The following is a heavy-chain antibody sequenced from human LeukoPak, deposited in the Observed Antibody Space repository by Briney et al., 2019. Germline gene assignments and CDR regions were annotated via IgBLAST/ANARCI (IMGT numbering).Heavy chain of an antibody. CDR3: ARDLYGSGHLLPESP. V-gene: IGHV4-61*01. CDR1: GGSVSCTSYY. J-gene: IGHJ5*02. D-gene: IGHD3-10*01. CDR2: IYYSGST. Sequence: SETLSLTCTVSGGSVSCTSYYWSWIRQPPGKGLEWIGYIYYSGSTVYNPSLKSRVTISVDTSKNQFSLKLSSVTAADTAVYYCARDLYGSGHLLPESPWGQGTLVTVSS.